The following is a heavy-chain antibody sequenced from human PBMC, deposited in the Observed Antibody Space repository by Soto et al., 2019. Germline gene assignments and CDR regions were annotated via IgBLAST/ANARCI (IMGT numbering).Heavy chain of an antibody. CDR1: GGTFSRHA. D-gene: IGHD6-13*01. J-gene: IGHJ5*02. V-gene: IGHV1-69*01. CDR2: IIPMFGTT. Sequence: QVQLVQSGSEVKMPGSSVKVSCKTSGGTFSRHAINWVRQAPGQGLEWMGGIIPMFGTTNYAQKFKGRGTISANESTSPAYMALSSLRSEDAAVSSCARAAIHGSSWYFWFDPWGQGTLVTVFS. CDR3: ARAAIHGSSWYFWFDP.